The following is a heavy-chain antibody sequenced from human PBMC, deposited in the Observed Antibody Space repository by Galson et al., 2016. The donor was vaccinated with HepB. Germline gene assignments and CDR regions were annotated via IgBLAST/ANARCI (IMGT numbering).Heavy chain of an antibody. D-gene: IGHD2-2*01. CDR3: TKSPAP. Sequence: SLRLSCAASGFIFSNYWMGWVRQAPGKGFEWVANINQDGSEKRCLESVKGRFTISRDNTNNALYLQLNSLRAEDTAVYYCTKSPAPWGQGTLVPVSS. J-gene: IGHJ5*02. V-gene: IGHV3-7*03. CDR2: INQDGSEK. CDR1: GFIFSNYW.